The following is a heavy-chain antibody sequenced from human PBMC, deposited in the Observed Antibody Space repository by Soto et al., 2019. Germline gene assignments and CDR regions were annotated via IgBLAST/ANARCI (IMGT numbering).Heavy chain of an antibody. CDR1: GFTFSSYT. Sequence: PGGSLRLSCAASGFTFSSYTVDWVRQAPGKGLQWVSSISITSSYIYYADSVKGRFAISRDNAQNSLYLQMNSLRAEDTAVYYCARGAIRGYSYGYSDYWGQGTLVTVSS. D-gene: IGHD5-18*01. V-gene: IGHV3-21*01. CDR3: ARGAIRGYSYGYSDY. J-gene: IGHJ4*02. CDR2: ISITSSYI.